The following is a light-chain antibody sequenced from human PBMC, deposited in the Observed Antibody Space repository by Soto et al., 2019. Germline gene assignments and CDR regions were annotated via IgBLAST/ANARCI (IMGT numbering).Light chain of an antibody. J-gene: IGLJ3*02. Sequence: QAVVTQEPSLTVSPGGTVTLTCGSSTGSVTSGHNAYWIQQKSGQAPRTLIYDTINKHPWTPARFSGSLLGGKAALTLSGAQPDDEDEYYCLLCYYGPWVFGGGTKLTVL. V-gene: IGLV7-46*01. CDR1: TGSVTSGHN. CDR2: DTI. CDR3: LLCYYGPWV.